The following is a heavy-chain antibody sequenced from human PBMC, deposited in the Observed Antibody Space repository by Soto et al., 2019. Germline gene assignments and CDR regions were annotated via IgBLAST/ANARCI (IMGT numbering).Heavy chain of an antibody. CDR1: GFTLSDYY. CDR3: ARVVKQCRVGGYYYGYYMAF. Sequence: QVQLVESGGGLAKPGGSLRLSCEASGFTLSDYYMSWIRQAPVKGLEWISYLSSSGTIIYYADSVKGRFTISRENAKKSLYLQMNSLRAEDTAVYYCARVVKQCRVGGYYYGYYMAFWGKGNTVTVSS. CDR2: LSSSGTII. J-gene: IGHJ6*03. D-gene: IGHD3-16*01. V-gene: IGHV3-11*01.